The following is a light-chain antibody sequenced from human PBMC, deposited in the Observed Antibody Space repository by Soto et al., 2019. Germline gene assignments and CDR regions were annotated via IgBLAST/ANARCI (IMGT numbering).Light chain of an antibody. Sequence: ENVLTQSPDTLSLSPGERATLSCRASQTVSSSFLAWYQQKPGQAPRLLIYGSSSRASGIPDRFSGSGSGTDFTLTISRLEPEDFAVYYRQQYSSSPYNFGQGTKLEIK. V-gene: IGKV3-20*01. CDR1: QTVSSSF. CDR3: QQYSSSPYN. J-gene: IGKJ2*01. CDR2: GSS.